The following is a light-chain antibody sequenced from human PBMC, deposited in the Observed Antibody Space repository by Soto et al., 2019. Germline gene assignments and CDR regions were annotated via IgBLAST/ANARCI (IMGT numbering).Light chain of an antibody. Sequence: QSVLTQPPSASGTPGQRVIISCSGTSANIGNNFVCWYQRLPGMAPKLLIYSTDQRPSGVPDRFSGSKSGTSASLAISGLRSEDEADYYCVAWDDRLSGLVFGTGTKVTVL. V-gene: IGLV1-47*02. CDR1: SANIGNNF. CDR3: VAWDDRLSGLV. CDR2: STD. J-gene: IGLJ1*01.